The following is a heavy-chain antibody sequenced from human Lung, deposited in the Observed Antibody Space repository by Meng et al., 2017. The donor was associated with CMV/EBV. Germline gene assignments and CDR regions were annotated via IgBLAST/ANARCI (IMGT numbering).Heavy chain of an antibody. V-gene: IGHV3-48*03. CDR2: ISSSGSTI. CDR1: GFTFSSYE. Sequence: GESLKISCAASGFTFSSYEMNWVRQAPGKGLEWVSYISSSGSTIYYADSVKGRFTISRDNAKNSLYLQMNSLRAEDTAVYYCASLKDIVVVPAAKGSKYYYYGMDVWGRGTTVTVSS. CDR3: ASLKDIVVVPAAKGSKYYYYGMDV. D-gene: IGHD2-2*01. J-gene: IGHJ6*02.